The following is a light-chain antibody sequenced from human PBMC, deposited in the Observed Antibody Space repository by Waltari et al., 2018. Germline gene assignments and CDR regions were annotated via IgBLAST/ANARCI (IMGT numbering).Light chain of an antibody. Sequence: DIVMTQSPDSLAVSLGERATINCKSSRSVLYQPNNKNYLAWYQQKPGQPPKLLIYWASIRESGVPERFSGSGSETEFTLTISSLQAEDVAVYYCQQYYSTPLTFGPGTKLEIK. CDR3: QQYYSTPLT. J-gene: IGKJ2*01. CDR2: WAS. CDR1: RSVLYQPNNKNY. V-gene: IGKV4-1*01.